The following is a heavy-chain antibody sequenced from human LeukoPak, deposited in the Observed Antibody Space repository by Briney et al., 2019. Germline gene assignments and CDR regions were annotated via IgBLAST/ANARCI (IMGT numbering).Heavy chain of an antibody. J-gene: IGHJ3*02. Sequence: SETLSLTCTVSGGSISSYYWSWIRQPPGKGLEWIGYIYYSGSTNYNPSPKSRVTISVDTSKNQFSLRLSSVTAADTAVYYCARVTLRGVYPDAFDIWGQGTMVTVSS. CDR1: GGSISSYY. CDR3: ARVTLRGVYPDAFDI. D-gene: IGHD3-10*01. V-gene: IGHV4-59*01. CDR2: IYYSGST.